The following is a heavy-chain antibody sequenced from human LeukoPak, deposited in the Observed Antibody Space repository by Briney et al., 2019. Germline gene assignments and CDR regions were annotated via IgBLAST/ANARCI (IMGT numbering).Heavy chain of an antibody. CDR1: GGSLSSGSYY. CDR3: ARGLYCGGDCYWFDY. D-gene: IGHD2-21*02. V-gene: IGHV4-61*02. J-gene: IGHJ4*02. Sequence: SQTLSLTCTVSGGSLSSGSYYWSWIRQPAGKGLEWIGRIYTSGSTNYNPSLKSRVTISVDTSKNQFSLKLSSVTAADTAVYYCARGLYCGGDCYWFDYWGQGTLVTVSS. CDR2: IYTSGST.